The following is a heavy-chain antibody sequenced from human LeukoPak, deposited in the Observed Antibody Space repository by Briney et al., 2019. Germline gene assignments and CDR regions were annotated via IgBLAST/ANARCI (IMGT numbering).Heavy chain of an antibody. Sequence: PGRSLRLSCAASGFTFDDYAMHWVRQAPGKGLEWVSGISWNSGSIGYADSVKGRLTISRDNAKNSLYLQMNSLRAEDTALYYCAKDMGNYYGSGSDYWGQGTLVTVSS. CDR1: GFTFDDYA. J-gene: IGHJ4*02. V-gene: IGHV3-9*01. CDR2: ISWNSGSI. D-gene: IGHD3-10*01. CDR3: AKDMGNYYGSGSDY.